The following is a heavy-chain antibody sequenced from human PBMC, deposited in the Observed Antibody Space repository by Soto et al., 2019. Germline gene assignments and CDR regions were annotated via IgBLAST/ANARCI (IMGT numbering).Heavy chain of an antibody. D-gene: IGHD2-15*01. Sequence: EVQLLESGGGLVQPGGSLRLSCAASGFTFSSYAMSWVSQAPGKGLAWVSAISGSGGSTYYADSVKGRFTISRDNSKNTLYLQMNSLRAEDTAVYYCANGRNIVVVVAAFDYWGQGTLVTVSS. V-gene: IGHV3-23*01. CDR1: GFTFSSYA. J-gene: IGHJ4*02. CDR2: ISGSGGST. CDR3: ANGRNIVVVVAAFDY.